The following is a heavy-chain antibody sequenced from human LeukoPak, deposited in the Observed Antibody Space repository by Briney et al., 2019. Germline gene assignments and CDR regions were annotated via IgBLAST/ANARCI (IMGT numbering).Heavy chain of an antibody. V-gene: IGHV1-18*01. Sequence: ASVKVSCKASGGTFNSNAISWVRQAPGQGLEWMGWITAYNGNTNYAQKLQGRVTMTTDTSTSTAYMELRSLRSDDTAVYYCAREQYYYDNSGYYDFWGQGTQVTVSS. CDR1: GGTFNSNA. D-gene: IGHD3-22*01. CDR2: ITAYNGNT. CDR3: AREQYYYDNSGYYDF. J-gene: IGHJ4*02.